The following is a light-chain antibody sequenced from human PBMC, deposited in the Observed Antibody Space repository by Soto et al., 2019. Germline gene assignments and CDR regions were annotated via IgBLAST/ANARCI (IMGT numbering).Light chain of an antibody. CDR2: GAS. V-gene: IGKV3-15*01. J-gene: IGKJ1*01. CDR1: QSVSSN. Sequence: EIVMTQSPATLSESPGERATLSCRASQSVSSNLAWYQQKPGQAPRLVIYGASTRATGIPARFSGSGSGTEFTLTISSLQSEDFAVYYCQQYNNWPPWTFGQGTKVEIK. CDR3: QQYNNWPPWT.